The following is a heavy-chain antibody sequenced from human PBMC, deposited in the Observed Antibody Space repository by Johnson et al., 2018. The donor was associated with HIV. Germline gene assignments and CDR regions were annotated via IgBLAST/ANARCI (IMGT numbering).Heavy chain of an antibody. CDR3: ARDPSGTPSSI. CDR1: GFTFSSYA. J-gene: IGHJ3*02. V-gene: IGHV3-30-3*01. CDR2: ISYDGSNK. Sequence: QVQLVESGGGVVQPGRSLRLSCAASGFTFSSYAMHWVRQAPGKGLEWVAVISYDGSNKYYADSVKGRFTISRDNSKNTLYLQMNSLRPEDTAVYYCARDPSGTPSSIWGQGTKVTVS. D-gene: IGHD1-1*01.